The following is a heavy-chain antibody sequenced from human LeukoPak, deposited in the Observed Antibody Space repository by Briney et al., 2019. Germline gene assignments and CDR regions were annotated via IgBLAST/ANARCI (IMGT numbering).Heavy chain of an antibody. CDR2: IYHSGST. D-gene: IGHD2-21*02. V-gene: IGHV4-30-2*01. CDR1: GGSISSGGYS. CDR3: ARISRAYCGGDCYSDYFDY. Sequence: SESLSLTCAVSGGSISSGGYSWSWIRQPPGKGLEGIGYIYHSGSTYYNPSRKSRVTISVDRSKIQFSLKLRSVTAADTAVYYCARISRAYCGGDCYSDYFDYWGQGTLVTVSS. J-gene: IGHJ4*02.